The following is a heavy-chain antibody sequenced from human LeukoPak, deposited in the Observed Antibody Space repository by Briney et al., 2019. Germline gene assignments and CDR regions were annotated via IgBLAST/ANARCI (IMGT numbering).Heavy chain of an antibody. Sequence: PGGSLRLSCAASGFTFSSYGMHWVRQAPGKGLEWVAVIWYDGSNKYYADSVKGRFTISRDNSKNTLYLQMNSLRAEDTAVYYCARSQYQLLHFDHWGQGTLVTVSS. CDR1: GFTFSSYG. J-gene: IGHJ4*02. D-gene: IGHD2-2*01. V-gene: IGHV3-33*01. CDR3: ARSQYQLLHFDH. CDR2: IWYDGSNK.